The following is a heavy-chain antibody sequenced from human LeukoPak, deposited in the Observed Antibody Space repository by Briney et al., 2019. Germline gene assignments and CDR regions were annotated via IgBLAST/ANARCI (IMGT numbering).Heavy chain of an antibody. CDR1: GFPFRSYA. CDR2: ISSNGGST. CDR3: AKNQGQWLVPVDY. V-gene: IGHV3-64*04. Sequence: GGSLRLSCSASGFPFRSYAMHWVRQAPGRGLEYVSVISSNGGSTYYADSVKGRFTISRDNSKNTLYLQMNNMRAEDTALYYCAKNQGQWLVPVDYWGQGTLVTVSS. D-gene: IGHD6-19*01. J-gene: IGHJ4*02.